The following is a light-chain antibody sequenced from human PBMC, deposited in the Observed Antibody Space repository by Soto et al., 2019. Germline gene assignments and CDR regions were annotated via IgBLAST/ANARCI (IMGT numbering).Light chain of an antibody. CDR3: QQSFKTPLA. CDR1: QSIRYY. V-gene: IGKV1-39*01. Sequence: DIQLIQSPPTLSASVGDRVTITCRASQSIRYYLAWYQQMPGKAPKLLIYGASSLQSGVPSRFSGGGSGTDFTLTISSLQPEDFATYYCQQSFKTPLAFGQGTRLEIK. CDR2: GAS. J-gene: IGKJ5*01.